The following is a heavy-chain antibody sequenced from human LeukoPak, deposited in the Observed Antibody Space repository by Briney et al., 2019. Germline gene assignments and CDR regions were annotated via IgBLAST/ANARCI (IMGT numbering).Heavy chain of an antibody. CDR2: SNPSGGST. CDR3: ARGRLWFSGN. CDR1: GYSFTIYY. D-gene: IGHD3-10*01. V-gene: IGHV1-46*01. Sequence: ASVKVSCKASGYSFTIYYMRWVRQAPGQGLEWMGRSNPSGGSTSYAQKFQGRVTMTRDTSTSTVYMELSSLRSEDTAVYYCARGRLWFSGNWGQGTLVTVSS. J-gene: IGHJ4*02.